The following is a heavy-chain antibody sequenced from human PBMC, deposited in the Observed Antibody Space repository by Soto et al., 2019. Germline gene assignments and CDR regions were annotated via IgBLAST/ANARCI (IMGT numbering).Heavy chain of an antibody. CDR2: INNYDGHI. Sequence: QVQLVQSGAEVKKPGASVKVSCKASGYAFRNYGISWMRQAPGQGLEWMGWINNYDGHINPPQKFRGRITVTADTSTTTVYMELKDLTSEDTAVYYCGRSIAFSIDHWGQGTLVIVSS. D-gene: IGHD2-15*01. J-gene: IGHJ4*02. CDR3: GRSIAFSIDH. V-gene: IGHV1-18*01. CDR1: GYAFRNYG.